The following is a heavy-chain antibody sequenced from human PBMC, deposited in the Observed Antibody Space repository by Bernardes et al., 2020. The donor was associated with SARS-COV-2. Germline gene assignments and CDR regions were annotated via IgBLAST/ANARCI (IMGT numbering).Heavy chain of an antibody. CDR3: ARSAGMDV. J-gene: IGHJ6*02. CDR2: IKRDGSET. Sequence: GGSLRLSCAGSGFDFSDYWMTWVRQAPGMGLEWVANIKRDGSETYYVDSVKGRFTISRDNAKNLVFLQMNSLRAGDTAVFYCARSAGMDVWGQGIMVTVSS. V-gene: IGHV3-7*03. CDR1: GFDFSDYW.